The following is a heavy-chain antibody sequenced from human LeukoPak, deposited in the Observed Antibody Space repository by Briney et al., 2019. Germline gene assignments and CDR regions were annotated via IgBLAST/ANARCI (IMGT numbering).Heavy chain of an antibody. CDR2: IYYSGST. V-gene: IGHV4-59*08. CDR1: GASISSYY. J-gene: IGHJ4*02. Sequence: MPSETLSLTCTVSGASISSYYWSWIRQPPGKGLEWIGYIYYSGSTNYNPSLKSRVTISVDTSKNQFSLKLSSVTAADTAVYYCARQHSSGWSDYFDYWGQGTLVTVSS. CDR3: ARQHSSGWSDYFDY. D-gene: IGHD6-19*01.